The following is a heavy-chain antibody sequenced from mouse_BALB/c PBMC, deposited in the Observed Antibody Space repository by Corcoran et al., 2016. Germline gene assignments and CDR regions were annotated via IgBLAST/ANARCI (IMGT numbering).Heavy chain of an antibody. CDR3: ARDLGNYFDY. J-gene: IGHJ2*01. CDR2: ISYDGSN. V-gene: IGHV3-6*02. Sequence: DVQLQESGPGLVKHSQSLSLTCSVTGYSITSGYYWNWIRQFPGNKLEWMGYISYDGSNNYNPSLKNRISITRDTSKNQFFLKLNSVTTEDTATYYCARDLGNYFDYWGQGTTLTVSS. CDR1: GYSITSGYY.